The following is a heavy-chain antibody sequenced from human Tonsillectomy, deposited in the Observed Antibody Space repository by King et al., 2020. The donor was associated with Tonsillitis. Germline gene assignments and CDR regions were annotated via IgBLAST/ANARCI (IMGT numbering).Heavy chain of an antibody. Sequence: VQLVESGAEVKKPGASVKVSCKASGYTFTRYYMHWVRQAPGQGLEWMGMINLSGGSTSYAQRFQGRVTMTRDTSTSTVYMELSSLRSEDTAVYYCAREDRWSLIYCDYWGQGTLVTVSS. CDR1: GYTFTRYY. CDR2: INLSGGST. V-gene: IGHV1-46*03. CDR3: AREDRWSLIYCDY. D-gene: IGHD2-8*01. J-gene: IGHJ4*02.